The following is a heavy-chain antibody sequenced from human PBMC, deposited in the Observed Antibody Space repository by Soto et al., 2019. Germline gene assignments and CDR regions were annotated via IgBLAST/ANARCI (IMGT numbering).Heavy chain of an antibody. V-gene: IGHV4-39*01. CDR1: GDSIGTTHSY. Sequence: TSETLSRTCTVSGDSIGTTHSYWAWIRQSPWKGLEWIGNIHYSGSTYYMPSLRSRVTLSVDTSKNQFSLRLTSVTAEDTAVYYCARHEGNGNVWPLDYWGQGILVTVSS. D-gene: IGHD2-8*01. CDR3: ARHEGNGNVWPLDY. J-gene: IGHJ4*02. CDR2: IHYSGST.